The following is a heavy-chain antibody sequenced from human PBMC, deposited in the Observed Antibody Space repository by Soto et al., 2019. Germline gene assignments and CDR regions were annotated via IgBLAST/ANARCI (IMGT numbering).Heavy chain of an antibody. V-gene: IGHV2-5*02. D-gene: IGHD1-26*01. CDR3: ARTYGGRLPY. Sequence: QITLKESGPTLVKPTQTLTLTCTFSGFSLTTNRVGVGWIRQPPGEALEWLAVIYWDDSKTYRPSLESRLTNHKDTYKNQVALTITNMDSLDTATYDCARTYGGRLPYWGQGTLVTVSS. CDR2: IYWDDSK. CDR1: GFSLTTNRVG. J-gene: IGHJ4*02.